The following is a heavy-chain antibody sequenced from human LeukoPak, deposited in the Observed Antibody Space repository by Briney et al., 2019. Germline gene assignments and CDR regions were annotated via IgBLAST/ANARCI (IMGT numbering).Heavy chain of an antibody. V-gene: IGHV3-20*04. D-gene: IGHD6-19*01. Sequence: PGGSLRLSCAASGFTFDNYGLSWVRQAPGKGPEWVSTINWNGGSTGYADSVRGRFTISRDNAKNSLYLQMNSLRAEDTALYYCARVSDISVAAYFDYWGQGTLVTVSS. CDR2: INWNGGST. CDR1: GFTFDNYG. CDR3: ARVSDISVAAYFDY. J-gene: IGHJ4*02.